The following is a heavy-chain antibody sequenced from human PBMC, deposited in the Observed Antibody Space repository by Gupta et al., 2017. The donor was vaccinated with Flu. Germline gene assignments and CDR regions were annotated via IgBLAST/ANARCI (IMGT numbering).Heavy chain of an antibody. D-gene: IGHD3-22*01. J-gene: IGHJ4*02. CDR1: GFTFSSYG. V-gene: IGHV3-30*18. CDR2: ISYDGSNK. CDR3: ANSRYYDSSGYSPFDY. Sequence: QVQLVESGGGVVQPGRSLRLSCAASGFTFSSYGMHWVRQAPGKGLEWVAVISYDGSNKYYADAVKGRFTISRDNSKNTLYLQMNSLRAEDTAVYYCANSRYYDSSGYSPFDYWGQGTLVSVSS.